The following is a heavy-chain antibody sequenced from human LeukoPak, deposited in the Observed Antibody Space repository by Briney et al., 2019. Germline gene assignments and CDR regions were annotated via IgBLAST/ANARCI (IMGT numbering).Heavy chain of an antibody. Sequence: GGSLRLSCAASGFTFSGYSMNWVRQAPGKGLEWVSYISSSGSTIYYADSVKGRFTISRDNAKNSLYLQMNSLRDEDTAVYYCARDLEATGPNWFDSWGQGTRVTVSS. CDR3: ARDLEATGPNWFDS. J-gene: IGHJ5*01. D-gene: IGHD1-1*01. CDR1: GFTFSGYS. CDR2: ISSSGSTI. V-gene: IGHV3-48*02.